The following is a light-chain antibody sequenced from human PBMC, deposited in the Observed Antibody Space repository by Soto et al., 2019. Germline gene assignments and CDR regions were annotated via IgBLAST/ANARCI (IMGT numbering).Light chain of an antibody. CDR1: QSVRTN. CDR3: QQYDGWPPGYT. V-gene: IGKV3-15*01. CDR2: DAS. J-gene: IGKJ2*01. Sequence: EIVMTQSPVTLSVSPGERAILSCRASQSVRTNLAGYQHKLGQPPRLLIYDASTRATGIPARFSGSGSGTEFALSISSLQSEDFATYYCQQYDGWPPGYTFGQGTQLESK.